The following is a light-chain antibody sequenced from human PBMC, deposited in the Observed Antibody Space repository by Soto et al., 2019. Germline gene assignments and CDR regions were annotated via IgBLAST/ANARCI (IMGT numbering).Light chain of an antibody. CDR1: QSISSF. CDR2: DVS. Sequence: EIVLTQSPATLSLSPGERATLSCRASQSISSFLAWYQHKPGRAPRLLIYDVSKRATGIPARFSASGSGTGFTLTISSLEPEDFAVYYCHQRSSWPLTFGGGTTVEIK. J-gene: IGKJ4*01. CDR3: HQRSSWPLT. V-gene: IGKV3-11*01.